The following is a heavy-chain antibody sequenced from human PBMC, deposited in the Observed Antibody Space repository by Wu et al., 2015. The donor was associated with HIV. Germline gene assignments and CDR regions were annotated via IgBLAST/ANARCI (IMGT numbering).Heavy chain of an antibody. J-gene: IGHJ6*03. CDR2: INPNSGGT. CDR3: ARDWQFHVIFDDFYIDV. V-gene: IGHV1-2*02. CDR1: GYTFTGYY. Sequence: QVQLVQSGAEVKKPGASVKVSCKASGYTFTGYYMHWVRQAPGQGLEWMGWINPNSGGTNYAQKFQGRVTMTRDTSISTAYMELSRLRSDDTAVYYCARDWQFHVIFDDFYIDVWGTGTTVTVSS. D-gene: IGHD3-3*02.